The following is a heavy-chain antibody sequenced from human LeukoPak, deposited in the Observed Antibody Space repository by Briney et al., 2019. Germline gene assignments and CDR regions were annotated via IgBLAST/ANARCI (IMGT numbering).Heavy chain of an antibody. CDR1: GYTFTGYY. J-gene: IGHJ5*02. V-gene: IGHV1-2*02. CDR3: PRVPGRNVLRYLEASSNWFDP. Sequence: GASVKVSCKASGYTFTGYYMHWVRQAPGQGLEWMGWINPNSGGTNYAQKFQGRVTMTRDTSISTAYMELSRLRSDDTAVYYCPRVPGRNVLRYLEASSNWFDPWGQGTLVTVSS. D-gene: IGHD3-9*01. CDR2: INPNSGGT.